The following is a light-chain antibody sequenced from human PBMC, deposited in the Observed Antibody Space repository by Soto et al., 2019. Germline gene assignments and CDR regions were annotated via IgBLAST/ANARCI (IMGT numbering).Light chain of an antibody. Sequence: QSVLTQPPSASGTPGQRVTISCSGSSSNIGGNTVNWYQQLPGTAPKLLIYRDDQRPSGVPDRFSGSKSGTSASLAISGLQSEDEADYYCPAWDDSLDGRVFGGGTKVTVL. CDR2: RDD. V-gene: IGLV1-44*01. CDR3: PAWDDSLDGRV. J-gene: IGLJ3*02. CDR1: SSNIGGNT.